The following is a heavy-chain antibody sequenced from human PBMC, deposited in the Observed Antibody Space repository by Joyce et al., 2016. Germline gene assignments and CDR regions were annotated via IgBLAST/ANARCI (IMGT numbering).Heavy chain of an antibody. J-gene: IGHJ6*02. V-gene: IGHV3-21*01. CDR3: ARRLAVAGRKGMDV. CDR2: ISSSSSYI. D-gene: IGHD6-19*01. CDR1: GFTFSSYS. Sequence: EVQLVESGGGLVKPGGSLRLFCAASGFTFSSYSMNWVRQAPGKWLEWVSSISSSSSYIYYADSVKGRFTISRDNAKNSLYLQMNSLRAEDTAVYYCARRLAVAGRKGMDVWGQGTTVTVSS.